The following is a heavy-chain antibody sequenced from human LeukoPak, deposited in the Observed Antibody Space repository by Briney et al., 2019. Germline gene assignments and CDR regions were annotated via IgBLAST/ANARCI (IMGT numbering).Heavy chain of an antibody. CDR2: IYTSGST. D-gene: IGHD3-22*01. CDR3: ASSTMIVVPDAFDI. CDR1: GGSISSYY. J-gene: IGHJ3*02. V-gene: IGHV4-4*07. Sequence: PSETLSLTCTVSGGSISSYYWSWIRQPAGKGLEWIGRIYTSGSTNYNPSLKSRVTMSADTSKNQFSLKLSSVTAADTAVYYCASSTMIVVPDAFDIWGQGTMVTVSS.